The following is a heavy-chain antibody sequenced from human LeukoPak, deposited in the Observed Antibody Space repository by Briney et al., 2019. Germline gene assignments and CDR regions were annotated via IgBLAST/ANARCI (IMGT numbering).Heavy chain of an antibody. CDR3: AREPPGYSSSSFDY. Sequence: KPSETLSLTCTVSGGSISSGSYYWSWIRQPAGKGLEWIGRIYTSGSTNYNPSLKSRVTISVDTSKNQFSLKLSSVTAADTAVYYCAREPPGYSSSSFDYWGQGTLVTVSS. CDR1: GGSISSGSYY. J-gene: IGHJ4*02. D-gene: IGHD6-6*01. V-gene: IGHV4-61*02. CDR2: IYTSGST.